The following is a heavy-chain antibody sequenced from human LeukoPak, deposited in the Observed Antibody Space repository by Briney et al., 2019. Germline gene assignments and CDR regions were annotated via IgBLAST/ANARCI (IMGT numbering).Heavy chain of an antibody. J-gene: IGHJ4*02. D-gene: IGHD6-13*01. CDR3: ARDVVAAAGTWDY. V-gene: IGHV4-4*07. CDR2: IYTRGRT. CDR1: GGSISSYY. Sequence: SETLSLTCTVSGGSISSYYWSWIRQPAGKGLEWIGRIYTRGRTNYNPPLKSRVTMSVDTSKNQSSLKLSSVPAAATAVYYCARDVVAAAGTWDYWGQGTLVTVSS.